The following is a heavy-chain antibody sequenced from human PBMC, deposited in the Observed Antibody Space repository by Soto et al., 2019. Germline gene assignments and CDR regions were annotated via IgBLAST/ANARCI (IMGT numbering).Heavy chain of an antibody. V-gene: IGHV1-3*01. D-gene: IGHD3-22*01. CDR2: INAGNGNT. CDR1: GYTFTSYA. Sequence: QVPLVQSGAEVKKPGASVKVSCKASGYTFTSYAMHWVRQAPGQRLEWMRWINAGNGNTKYSQKFQGRVTITTDTPASTGYMELSSARSEDAAVYYCARVKTYYYDSNGYSPYYYGMDVWRKGTTVTVSS. J-gene: IGHJ6*04. CDR3: ARVKTYYYDSNGYSPYYYGMDV.